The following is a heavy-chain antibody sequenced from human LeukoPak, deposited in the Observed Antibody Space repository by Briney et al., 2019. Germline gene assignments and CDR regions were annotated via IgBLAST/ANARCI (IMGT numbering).Heavy chain of an antibody. CDR3: ATGLAHY. CDR2: ISTSGTTS. V-gene: IGHV3-23*01. CDR1: GFTFSSDY. Sequence: PGGSLRLSCVASGFTFSSDYMTWVRQAPGKGLEWVSSISTSGTTSYYADSVKGRFTISRDNSRNTLYLQMNSLGLDDTAIYFCATGLAHYWGQGTMVTVST. J-gene: IGHJ4*02.